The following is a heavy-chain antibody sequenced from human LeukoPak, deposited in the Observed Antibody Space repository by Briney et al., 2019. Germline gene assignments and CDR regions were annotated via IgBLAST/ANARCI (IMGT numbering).Heavy chain of an antibody. CDR1: GYTFTSYD. CDR3: ARAAYSSGWYYFDY. J-gene: IGHJ4*02. V-gene: IGHV1-8*01. D-gene: IGHD6-19*01. Sequence: ASVKVSCKASGYTFTSYDINWVRQATGQGLEWMGWMNPNSGNTGYAQKFQGRVTMTRNTSISTAHMELSSLRSEDTAVYYCARAAYSSGWYYFDYWGQGTLVTVSS. CDR2: MNPNSGNT.